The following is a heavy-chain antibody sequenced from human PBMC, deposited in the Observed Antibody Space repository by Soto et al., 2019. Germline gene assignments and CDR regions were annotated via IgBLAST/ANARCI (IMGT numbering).Heavy chain of an antibody. CDR1: GGTLSSFINYP. D-gene: IGHD3-3*01. Sequence: SVKVSCKASGGTLSSFINYPINWVRQAPGQGLEWMGGIVPNVGTVNYAQKFQGRVTVTADKSTGTAYMELSSLRSEDTALYYCARRDTSGFLRYFDNWRQGTLVTVSS. V-gene: IGHV1-69*06. CDR3: ARRDTSGFLRYFDN. J-gene: IGHJ4*03. CDR2: IVPNVGTV.